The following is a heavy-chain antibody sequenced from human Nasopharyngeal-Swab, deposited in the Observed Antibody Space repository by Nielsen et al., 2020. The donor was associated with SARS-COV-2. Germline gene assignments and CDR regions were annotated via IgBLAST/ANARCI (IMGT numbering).Heavy chain of an antibody. CDR1: GFTFSSYG. J-gene: IGHJ6*02. CDR3: AKEPGVLWFGELFSYGMDV. V-gene: IGHV3-30*18. D-gene: IGHD3-10*01. Sequence: GGSLRLSCEASGFTFSSYGMHWVRQAPGKGLEWVAVISYDGSNKYYADSVKGRFTISRDNSKNTLYLQMNSLRAEDTAVYYCAKEPGVLWFGELFSYGMDVWGQGTTVTVSS. CDR2: ISYDGSNK.